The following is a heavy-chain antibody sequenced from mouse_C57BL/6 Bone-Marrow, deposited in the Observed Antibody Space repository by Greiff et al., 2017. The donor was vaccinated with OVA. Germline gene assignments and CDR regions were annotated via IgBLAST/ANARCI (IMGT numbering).Heavy chain of an antibody. D-gene: IGHD2-4*01. V-gene: IGHV1-69*01. CDR1: GYTFTSYW. Sequence: VQLQQPGAELVMPGASVKLSCKASGYTFTSYWMHWVKQRPGQGLEWIGEIDPSDSYTNYNQKFKGKSTLTVDKSASTAYMQISSLTSEDSAVSCCARSMDYDAGAMDYWGQGTSVTVSS. CDR2: IDPSDSYT. CDR3: ARSMDYDAGAMDY. J-gene: IGHJ4*01.